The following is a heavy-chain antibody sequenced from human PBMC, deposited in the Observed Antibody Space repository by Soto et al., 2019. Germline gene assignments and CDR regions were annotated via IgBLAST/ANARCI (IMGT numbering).Heavy chain of an antibody. CDR3: ARQIYDSDTGPNFQYYFDS. D-gene: IGHD3-22*01. CDR1: GYSFAGYW. Sequence: GESLKISRKGSGYSFAGYWITWVRQKPGKGLEWMGRIDPSDSQTYYSPSFRGHVTISATKSITTVFLQWSSLRASDTAMYYCARQIYDSDTGPNFQYYFDSWGQGTPVTVPQ. V-gene: IGHV5-10-1*01. J-gene: IGHJ4*02. CDR2: IDPSDSQT.